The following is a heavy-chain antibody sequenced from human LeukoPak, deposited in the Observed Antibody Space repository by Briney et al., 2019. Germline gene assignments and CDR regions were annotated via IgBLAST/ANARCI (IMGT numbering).Heavy chain of an antibody. CDR3: ARDRGGTGDFDY. V-gene: IGHV1-3*01. Sequence: ASVKVSCKASGYTFTNYVIHWVRRAPGQRPEWMGWINVDNGDRKYSQKSQGRVTIASDTSASTAYMDLSSLRSEDTALYYCARDRGGTGDFDYWGQGTLVTVSS. J-gene: IGHJ4*02. D-gene: IGHD1-1*01. CDR1: GYTFTNYV. CDR2: INVDNGDR.